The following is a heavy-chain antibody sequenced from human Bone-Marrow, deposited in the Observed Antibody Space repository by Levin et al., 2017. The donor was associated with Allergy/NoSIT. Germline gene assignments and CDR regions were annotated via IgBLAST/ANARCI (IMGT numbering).Heavy chain of an antibody. D-gene: IGHD1-26*01. CDR2: TFYRSKWYY. CDR1: GDSVSSDITT. V-gene: IGHV6-1*01. Sequence: QSQTLSLTCAISGDSVSSDITTWTWIRQSSSRGLEWLGRTFYRSKWYYDYSLSVESRITINPDTSKNQFSLHLSSVTPEDTAVYYCARERFISSGKYVLDYWGQGTLVTVSS. J-gene: IGHJ4*02. CDR3: ARERFISSGKYVLDY.